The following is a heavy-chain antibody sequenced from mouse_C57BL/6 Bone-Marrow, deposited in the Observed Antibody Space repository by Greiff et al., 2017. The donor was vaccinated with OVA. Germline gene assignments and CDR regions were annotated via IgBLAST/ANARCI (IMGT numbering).Heavy chain of an antibody. CDR3: TNYCGGSPWLAY. CDR2: IDPENGDT. V-gene: IGHV14-4*01. CDR1: GFNIKDDY. J-gene: IGHJ3*01. Sequence: VQLMQSGAELVRPGASVKLSCTASGFNIKDDYMHWVQQSPEQGLEWIGCIDPENGDTEYASKLQGQATISADTASNTAYLQLSSLTSEDTAVYDCTNYCGGSPWLAYWGQGTLVTVSA. D-gene: IGHD1-1*02.